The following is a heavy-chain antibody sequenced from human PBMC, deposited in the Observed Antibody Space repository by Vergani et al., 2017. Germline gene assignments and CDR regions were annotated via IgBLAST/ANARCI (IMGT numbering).Heavy chain of an antibody. CDR2: IYHSGST. D-gene: IGHD6-19*01. V-gene: IGHV4-38-2*01. Sequence: QVQLQESGPGLVKPSETLSLTCAVSGYSISSGYYWGWIRQPPGKGLEWIGSIYHSGSTYYNPSLKSRVTISVDTSKNQFSLKLSSVTAADTAVYYCASQVAVAAPFDYWGQGTLVTVSS. J-gene: IGHJ4*02. CDR3: ASQVAVAAPFDY. CDR1: GYSISSGYY.